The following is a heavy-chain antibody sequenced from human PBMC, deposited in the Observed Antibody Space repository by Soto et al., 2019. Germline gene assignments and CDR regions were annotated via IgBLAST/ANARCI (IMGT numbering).Heavy chain of an antibody. V-gene: IGHV3-30*18. Sequence: QVQLVESGGGVVQPGRSLRLSCAASGFTFSSYGMHWVRQAPGKGLEWVAVISYDGSNKYYADSVKGRFTISRDNSKNTQYLQKNSLRAEDSAVYYCAKLGYCSTTSRYARFDAFDIWGQGTMVTVSS. CDR3: AKLGYCSTTSRYARFDAFDI. D-gene: IGHD2-2*01. CDR1: GFTFSSYG. CDR2: ISYDGSNK. J-gene: IGHJ3*02.